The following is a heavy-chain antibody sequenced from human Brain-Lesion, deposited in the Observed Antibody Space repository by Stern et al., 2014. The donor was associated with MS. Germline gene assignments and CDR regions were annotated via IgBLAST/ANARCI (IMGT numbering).Heavy chain of an antibody. CDR2: INPTTGGT. V-gene: IGHV1-2*02. J-gene: IGHJ6*02. CDR1: GYIFTGYY. D-gene: IGHD3-3*01. CDR3: ARDQRGITIFGVVTDYYYLGMDV. Sequence: VQLVESGAEVKKPGASAKVSCKTSGYIFTGYYIHWVRQAPGQGLEWMAWINPTTGGTQQAQKFQGRVTMSRDTSISTAYVELSSLTSDDTAVYYCARDQRGITIFGVVTDYYYLGMDVWGQGTTVTVSS.